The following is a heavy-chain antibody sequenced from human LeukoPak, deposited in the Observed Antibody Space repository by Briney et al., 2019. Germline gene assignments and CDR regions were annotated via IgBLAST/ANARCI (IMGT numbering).Heavy chain of an antibody. CDR2: INHSGST. CDR3: ERFLGYFSGGSCYCGYYFDY. Sequence: SETLSLTCAVYGGSFSGYYLHWIRQPPGKGLEWIGEINHSGSTNYNPSLMSRVTISLDTTNNEFSLMLSSVTAADTAVYYCERFLGYFSGGSCYCGYYFDYWGQGTLVTVSS. CDR1: GGSFSGYY. J-gene: IGHJ4*02. D-gene: IGHD2-15*01. V-gene: IGHV4-34*01.